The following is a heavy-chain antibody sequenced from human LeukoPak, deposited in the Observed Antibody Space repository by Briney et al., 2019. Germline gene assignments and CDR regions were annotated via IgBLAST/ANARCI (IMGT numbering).Heavy chain of an antibody. CDR1: GGSISSSSYY. V-gene: IGHV4-39*01. J-gene: IGHJ4*02. Sequence: SETLSLTCTASGGSISSSSYYWGWIRQPPGKGLGWIGTIYYSGSTYYNPSLKSRVSISVDTSKNQFSLRLTSVTATDTAVYYCARQGDGGRAFDYWGQGILVTVSS. CDR3: ARQGDGGRAFDY. D-gene: IGHD4-23*01. CDR2: IYYSGST.